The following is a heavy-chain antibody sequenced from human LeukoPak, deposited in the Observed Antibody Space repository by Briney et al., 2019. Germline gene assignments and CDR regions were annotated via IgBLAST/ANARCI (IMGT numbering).Heavy chain of an antibody. V-gene: IGHV3-30*03. CDR2: ISNDGSKK. J-gene: IGHJ4*02. CDR1: GFTFNNYG. D-gene: IGHD4-17*01. CDR3: ARDWGRGDSKYLDF. Sequence: QSGGSLRLSCAASGFTFNNYGMHWVRQAPGKVLECVALISNDGSKKYYAGSAKGRFTISRDNSRNTVFLEMNSLRGDDTAVYFCARDWGRGDSKYLDFWGQGILVTVSS.